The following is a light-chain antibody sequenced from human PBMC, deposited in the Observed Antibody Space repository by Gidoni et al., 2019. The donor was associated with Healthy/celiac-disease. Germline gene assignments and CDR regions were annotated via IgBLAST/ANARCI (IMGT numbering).Light chain of an antibody. CDR2: EVS. CDR3: SSYTSSSTYV. Sequence: QSALTQPASVSGSPGPSITISCTGTSSDVGGYNYVSWYQQHPGKAPKLMIYEVSKRPSGVSNRFSGSKSGHTASLTISGLQAEDEADYYCSSYTSSSTYVFGTGTKVTVL. V-gene: IGLV2-14*01. J-gene: IGLJ1*01. CDR1: SSDVGGYNY.